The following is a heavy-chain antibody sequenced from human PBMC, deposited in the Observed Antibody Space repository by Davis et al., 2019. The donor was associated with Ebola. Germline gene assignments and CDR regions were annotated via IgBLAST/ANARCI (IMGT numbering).Heavy chain of an antibody. V-gene: IGHV1-2*02. CDR1: GYTFTGYY. D-gene: IGHD7-27*01. CDR3: ARDLAAGEGAAFDI. J-gene: IGHJ3*02. CDR2: INPNSGGT. Sequence: ASVKVSCKASGYTFTGYYMHWVRQAPGQGLEWMGWINPNSGGTNYAQKFQGRVTMTRDTSISTAYMELSRLRSDDTAVYYCARDLAAGEGAAFDIWGQGTMVTVSS.